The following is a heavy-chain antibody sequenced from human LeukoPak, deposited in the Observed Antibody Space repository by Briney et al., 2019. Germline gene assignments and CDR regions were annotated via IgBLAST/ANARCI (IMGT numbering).Heavy chain of an antibody. Sequence: GGSLRLSCAVSGFTFSHYWMNWVRLAPGKGLEWVASIKQDGSEKYYVDSVKGRYTISRDNAKNSLYLQMNSLRAEDTAVYFCVMSDYWGQGILVTVSS. CDR2: IKQDGSEK. CDR3: VMSDY. CDR1: GFTFSHYW. J-gene: IGHJ4*02. V-gene: IGHV3-7*05.